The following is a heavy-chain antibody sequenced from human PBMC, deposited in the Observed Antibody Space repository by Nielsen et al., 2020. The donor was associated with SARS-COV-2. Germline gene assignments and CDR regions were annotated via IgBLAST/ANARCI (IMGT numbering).Heavy chain of an antibody. CDR1: GDSVSTNNAA. D-gene: IGHD4-17*01. CDR2: TYYRSQWHS. J-gene: IGHJ4*02. Sequence: SQTLSLTCGISGDSVSTNNAAWNWIRQSPSRGLEWLGRTYYRSQWHSEYSVSVRGRISINPDTSKNQFSLQLNSVTPEDTAVYYCARGVLTMTTVTFFDYWGQGTLVTVSS. CDR3: ARGVLTMTTVTFFDY. V-gene: IGHV6-1*01.